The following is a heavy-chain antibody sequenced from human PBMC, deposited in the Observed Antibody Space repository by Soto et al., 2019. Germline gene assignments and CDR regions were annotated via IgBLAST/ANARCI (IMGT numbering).Heavy chain of an antibody. V-gene: IGHV4-38-2*02. CDR1: GYSISSGFY. CDR2: IYHRGNT. J-gene: IGHJ4*02. D-gene: IGHD3-10*01. Sequence: SETLSLTCSVSGYSISSGFYWDWIRQPPGKGLEWIGSIYHRGNTYYNPSHNGRITISLDTSKNQFSLRLTSVTAADTAVYYCARGEVRGLIATGLDYWGRGALVT. CDR3: ARGEVRGLIATGLDY.